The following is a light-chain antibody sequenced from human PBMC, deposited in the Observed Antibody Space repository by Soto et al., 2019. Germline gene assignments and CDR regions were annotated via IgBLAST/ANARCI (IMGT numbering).Light chain of an antibody. CDR1: SSDIGAYNY. CDR2: EVS. V-gene: IGLV2-14*01. CDR3: SSYTGSSTLEV. J-gene: IGLJ1*01. Sequence: QSALTQPASVSGSPGQSITISCTGTSSDIGAYNYVSWYQQHPGKAPKLVIYEVSNRPSGISNGFSGSKSGYTASLIISGIQAEDEADYYCSSYTGSSTLEVFGTGTKVTVL.